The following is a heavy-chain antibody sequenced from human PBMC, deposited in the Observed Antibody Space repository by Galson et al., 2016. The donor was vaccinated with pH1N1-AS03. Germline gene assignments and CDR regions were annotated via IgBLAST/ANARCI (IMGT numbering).Heavy chain of an antibody. V-gene: IGHV3-23*05. CDR1: GFTFSSYD. Sequence: SLRLSCAASGFTFSSYDMTWVRQAPRKGLEWVAVIGVSGNRAQYADSVQGRFTVSRDNSKSTVYLQMNNLRAEDTAVYYCTRHPRRAAGGLGGFDPWGQGTLVTVSS. J-gene: IGHJ5*02. D-gene: IGHD6-13*01. CDR3: TRHPRRAAGGLGGFDP. CDR2: IGVSGNRA.